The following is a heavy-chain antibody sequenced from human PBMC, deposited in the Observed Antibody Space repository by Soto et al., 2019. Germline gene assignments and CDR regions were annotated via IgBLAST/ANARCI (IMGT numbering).Heavy chain of an antibody. V-gene: IGHV4-59*08. CDR2: IYYSGST. CDR1: GGSISSYY. J-gene: IGHJ4*02. Sequence: SETLSLTCTVSGGSISSYYWSWIRQPPGKGLEWIGYIYYSGSTNYNPSLKSRVTISVDTSKNQFSLKLSSVTAADTAVYYCARGDYRIVPFDYWGQGTLVTVSS. D-gene: IGHD4-17*01. CDR3: ARGDYRIVPFDY.